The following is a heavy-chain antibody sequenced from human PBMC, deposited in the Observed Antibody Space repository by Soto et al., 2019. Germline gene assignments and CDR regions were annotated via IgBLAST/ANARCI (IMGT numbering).Heavy chain of an antibody. D-gene: IGHD5-18*01. CDR2: IYYSGST. J-gene: IGHJ4*02. CDR1: GGSISSDDYY. Sequence: QVQLQESGPGQVKHSQTLYLTCTVSGGSISSDDYYWSWIRQPPGKGLEWIGYIYYSGSTYYNPSLKSRVTVSVDTSKNHFSLKLSSVTAADTAVYYCARSRGYSYGPLDYWGQGTLVTVSS. CDR3: ARSRGYSYGPLDY. V-gene: IGHV4-30-4*01.